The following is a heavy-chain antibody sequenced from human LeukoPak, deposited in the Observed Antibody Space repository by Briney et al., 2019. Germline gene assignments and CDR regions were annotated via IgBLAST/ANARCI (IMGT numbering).Heavy chain of an antibody. CDR3: ARDRAAAGRGGLDY. J-gene: IGHJ4*02. V-gene: IGHV4-34*01. Sequence: SETLSLTCAVYGGSFSGYYWSWIRQPPGKGLEWIGEINHSGSTNYNPSLKSRVTLSVDTSKNWFSLRLTSVTAADTAVYYCARDRAAAGRGGLDYWGQGTLVTVSS. CDR1: GGSFSGYY. CDR2: INHSGST. D-gene: IGHD6-13*01.